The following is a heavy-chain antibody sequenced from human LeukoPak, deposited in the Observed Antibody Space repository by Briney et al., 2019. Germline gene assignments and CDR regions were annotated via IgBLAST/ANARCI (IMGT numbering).Heavy chain of an antibody. CDR3: ARGFGEDYNYYYMDV. Sequence: ASVKVSCKASGYTFTGYYMHWVRQAPGQGLEWMGWINPNSGGTNYAQKFQGWVTMTRDTSISTAYMELSRLRSEDTAVYYCARGFGEDYNYYYMDVWGKGTTVTVSS. CDR1: GYTFTGYY. V-gene: IGHV1-2*04. J-gene: IGHJ6*03. CDR2: INPNSGGT. D-gene: IGHD3-10*01.